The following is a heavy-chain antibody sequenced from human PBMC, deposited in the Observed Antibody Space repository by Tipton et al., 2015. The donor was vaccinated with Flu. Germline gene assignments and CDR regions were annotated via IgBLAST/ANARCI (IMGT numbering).Heavy chain of an antibody. V-gene: IGHV4-61*02. CDR3: ARAGYYPDSSAYTSFSH. Sequence: TLSLTCTVSGGSISSGSYYWSWIRQPAGKGLEWIGRIYASGSTDYNPSLKSRVTMSVDTSKNHFSLKLNSVTAADTGVYYCARAGYYPDSSAYTSFSHWGQGTLVAVSS. D-gene: IGHD3-22*01. CDR1: GGSISSGSYY. CDR2: IYASGST. J-gene: IGHJ4*02.